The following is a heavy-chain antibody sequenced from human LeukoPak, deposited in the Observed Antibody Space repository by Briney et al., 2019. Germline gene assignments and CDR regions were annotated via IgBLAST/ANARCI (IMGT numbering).Heavy chain of an antibody. CDR1: GYTFTSFA. D-gene: IGHD3-9*01. V-gene: IGHV1-3*01. Sequence: ASVKVSCKASGYTFTSFAIHWVRQAPGQRLECMGWINAGNGNTKYSQKFQGRVTISRDTSASTAYMELSSLRSEDTAVYFWARTAYDILTGEIHNWFDPWGQGTLVTVSS. CDR2: INAGNGNT. J-gene: IGHJ5*02. CDR3: ARTAYDILTGEIHNWFDP.